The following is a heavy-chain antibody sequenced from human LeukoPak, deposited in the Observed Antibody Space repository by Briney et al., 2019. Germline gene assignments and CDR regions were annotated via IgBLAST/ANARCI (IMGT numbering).Heavy chain of an antibody. J-gene: IGHJ4*02. D-gene: IGHD2-21*02. CDR2: IYSGGST. Sequence: GGSLRLSCAASGFTVSSNYMSWVRQAPGKGLEWVSVIYSGGSTYYADSVKGRFTISRDNSKNTLYLQMNSLRAEDTAVYYCARSPWGVTAIFLDSWSQGTLVTVSS. CDR1: GFTVSSNY. CDR3: ARSPWGVTAIFLDS. V-gene: IGHV3-53*01.